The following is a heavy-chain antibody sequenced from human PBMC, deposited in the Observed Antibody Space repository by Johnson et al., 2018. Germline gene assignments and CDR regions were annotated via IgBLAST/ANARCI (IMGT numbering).Heavy chain of an antibody. J-gene: IGHJ3*02. CDR3: AKDISQSGYYYDSSGSWQSDAFDI. CDR2: VWYDGNNK. D-gene: IGHD3-22*01. CDR1: GFTFSSYG. V-gene: IGHV3-33*03. Sequence: QVQLVQSGGGVVQXGRSLRLSCAASGFTFSSYGMHWARQAPGEGLEWVAVVWYDGNNKDYADCVKGRFTISRDHAKQSLNLQINSLIAEDTALFYCAKDISQSGYYYDSSGSWQSDAFDIWGQGTMVTVSS.